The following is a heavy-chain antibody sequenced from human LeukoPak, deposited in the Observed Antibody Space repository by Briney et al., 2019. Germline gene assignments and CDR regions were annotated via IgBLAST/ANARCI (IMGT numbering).Heavy chain of an antibody. CDR2: IYWNDDK. CDR3: AHRKLGYYGSGSYGNNWFDP. Sequence: VSGPTLVNPTQTLTLTCTFSGFSLSTSGVGVGWIRQPPGKALEWLALIYWNDDKRYSPSLKSRLTITKDTSKNQVVLTMTNMDPVDTATYYRAHRKLGYYGSGSYGNNWFDPWGQGTLVTVSS. J-gene: IGHJ5*02. D-gene: IGHD3-10*01. V-gene: IGHV2-5*01. CDR1: GFSLSTSGVG.